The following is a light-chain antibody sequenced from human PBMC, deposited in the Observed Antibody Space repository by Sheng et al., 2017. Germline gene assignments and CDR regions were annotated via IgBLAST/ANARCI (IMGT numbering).Light chain of an antibody. Sequence: EIVLTQSPATLSLSPGERATLSCRASQSVSDYLAWYQQKPGQAPRLLIYGTSNRATGIPARFSGSGSGTDFTLTISSLEPEDFATYYCQQYNSYLYTFGQGTKLEI. CDR2: GTS. CDR3: QQYNSYLYT. CDR1: QSVSDY. J-gene: IGKJ2*01. V-gene: IGKV3-11*01.